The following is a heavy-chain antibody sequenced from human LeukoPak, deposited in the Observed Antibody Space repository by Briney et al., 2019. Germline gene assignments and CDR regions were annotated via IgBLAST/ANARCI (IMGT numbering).Heavy chain of an antibody. V-gene: IGHV4-39*01. D-gene: IGHD3-9*01. CDR2: IYYTGST. CDR1: GGSVSSTEFY. J-gene: IGHJ4*02. Sequence: SETLSLTCTVSGGSVSSTEFYWGWIRQPPGKGLQWIVNIYYTGSTYYNPSLNSRVTMSVDTSQNRFSLKMTSVTAADTAVYYCARLSKGRYFDYIFDYWGQGTLVTVSS. CDR3: ARLSKGRYFDYIFDY.